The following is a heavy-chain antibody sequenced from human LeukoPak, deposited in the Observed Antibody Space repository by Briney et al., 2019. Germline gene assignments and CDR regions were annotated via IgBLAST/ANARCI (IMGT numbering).Heavy chain of an antibody. D-gene: IGHD3-16*01. Sequence: SETLSLTCTVSGGSISSSSFYWGWIRQPPGKGLEWIGYIYYSSSTKYNTSLKSRVTISVDTSKNQFSLKVSSVTAADTAVYYCARGGSKRRWFDPWGQGTLVTVSS. CDR3: ARGGSKRRWFDP. CDR2: IYYSSST. J-gene: IGHJ5*02. V-gene: IGHV4-61*05. CDR1: GGSISSSSFY.